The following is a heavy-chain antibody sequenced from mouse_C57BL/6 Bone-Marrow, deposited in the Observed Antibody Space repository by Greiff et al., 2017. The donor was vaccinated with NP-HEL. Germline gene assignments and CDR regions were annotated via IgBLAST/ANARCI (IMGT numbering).Heavy chain of an antibody. V-gene: IGHV1-7*01. CDR1: GYTFTSYW. CDR3: ARLGGSSYYFDY. D-gene: IGHD1-1*01. CDR2: INPSSGYT. J-gene: IGHJ2*01. Sequence: QVQLQQSGAELAKPGASVKLSCKASGYTFTSYWMHWVKQRPGQGLEWIGYINPSSGYTKYNQKFKDKATLTADKSSRTAYMQLSSLTYEDSAVYYCARLGGSSYYFDYWGQGTTLTVSS.